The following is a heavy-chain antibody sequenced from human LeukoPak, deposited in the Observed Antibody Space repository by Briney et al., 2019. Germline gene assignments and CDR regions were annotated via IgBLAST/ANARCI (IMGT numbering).Heavy chain of an antibody. CDR3: AKGALYYDYVWGSYRSSDAFDI. J-gene: IGHJ3*02. CDR1: GFTFSSYG. Sequence: HTGRSLRLSCAASGFTFSSYGMHWVRQAPGKGLEWVAVISYDGSNKYYADSVKGRFTISRDNSKNTLYLQMNSLRAEDTAVYYCAKGALYYDYVWGSYRSSDAFDIWAKGQWSPSLQ. V-gene: IGHV3-30*18. CDR2: ISYDGSNK. D-gene: IGHD3-16*02.